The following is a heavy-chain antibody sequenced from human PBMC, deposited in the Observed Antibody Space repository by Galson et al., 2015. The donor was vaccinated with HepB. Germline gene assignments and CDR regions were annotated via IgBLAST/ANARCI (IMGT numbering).Heavy chain of an antibody. Sequence: SVKVSCKASGGTFSSSAISWVRQAPGQGLEWMGGTIPMYGTANYAQKFQGRVTITADESTSTAYMESSSLRSGDTAMYYCARGTVWASYRYDALDIWGQGTMVIVSS. D-gene: IGHD3-16*02. CDR1: GGTFSSSA. CDR2: TIPMYGTA. CDR3: ARGTVWASYRYDALDI. V-gene: IGHV1-69*13. J-gene: IGHJ3*02.